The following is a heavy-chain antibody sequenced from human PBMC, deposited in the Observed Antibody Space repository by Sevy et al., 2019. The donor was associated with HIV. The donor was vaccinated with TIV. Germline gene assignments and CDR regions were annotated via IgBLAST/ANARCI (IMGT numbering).Heavy chain of an antibody. V-gene: IGHV3-23*01. J-gene: IGHJ6*03. CDR3: AKDDFDYGDYYYMDV. CDR1: GFTFSSYA. Sequence: GGSLRLSCAASGFTFSSYAMSWVRQAPGKGLEWVSAISDSGGSTYYADSVKGRFTISRDNSKNTLYLQMNSLRAEDTAVYYCAKDDFDYGDYYYMDVWGKGTTVTVSS. D-gene: IGHD4-17*01. CDR2: ISDSGGST.